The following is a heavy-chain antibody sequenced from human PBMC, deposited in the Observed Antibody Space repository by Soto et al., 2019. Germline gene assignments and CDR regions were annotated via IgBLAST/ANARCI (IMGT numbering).Heavy chain of an antibody. V-gene: IGHV1-69*13. CDR2: IIPIFGTA. J-gene: IGHJ5*02. CDR3: ARDRIGYCSGGSCNWFDP. D-gene: IGHD2-15*01. Sequence: SVKVSCKASGGTFSSYAISWVRQAPGQGLEWMGGIIPIFGTANYAQKFQGRVTITADESTSTAYMELSSLRSEDTAVYYCARDRIGYCSGGSCNWFDPWGQGTLVTVSS. CDR1: GGTFSSYA.